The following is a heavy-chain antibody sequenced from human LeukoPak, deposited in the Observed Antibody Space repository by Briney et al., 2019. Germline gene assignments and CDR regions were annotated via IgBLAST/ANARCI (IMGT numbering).Heavy chain of an antibody. Sequence: ASVKVSCKASGYIFISYGISWVRQAPGQGLEWMGWISAYDGNTKYAQKLQGRVTMTTDTSTSTAYMELRSLRSDDTAVYYCARDVRGIVGMDYFDYWGQGTLVTVSS. V-gene: IGHV1-18*01. CDR1: GYIFISYG. CDR3: ARDVRGIVGMDYFDY. D-gene: IGHD3-22*01. CDR2: ISAYDGNT. J-gene: IGHJ4*02.